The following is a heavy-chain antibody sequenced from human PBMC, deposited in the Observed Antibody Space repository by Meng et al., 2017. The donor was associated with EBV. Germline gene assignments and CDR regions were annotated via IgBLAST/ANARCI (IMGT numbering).Heavy chain of an antibody. J-gene: IGHJ4*02. CDR2: FLPTLGAQ. Sequence: VHVVQFAAEVKKPGSSVKVSCKTSGGHFRNYAISWVRQAPGQGLEWLGGFLPTLGAQNYAQKFHGRVSITADESTSTHYMDLSSLRSEDTAVYYCASESGRGYTSDYWGQGTLVTVSS. D-gene: IGHD3-10*01. V-gene: IGHV1-69*01. CDR3: ASESGRGYTSDY. CDR1: GGHFRNYA.